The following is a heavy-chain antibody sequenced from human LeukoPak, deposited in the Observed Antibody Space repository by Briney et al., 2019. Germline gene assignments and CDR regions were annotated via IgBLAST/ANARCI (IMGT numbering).Heavy chain of an antibody. D-gene: IGHD3-3*01. J-gene: IGHJ4*02. V-gene: IGHV4-34*01. Sequence: SETLSLTCAVYGGSFSGYYWSLIRQPRGKGLEWIGEINHSGSTNYNPSLKSRVTISVDTSKNQFSLKLSSVTAADTAVYYCATLGIFGVVPRDYWGQGTLVTVSS. CDR2: INHSGST. CDR1: GGSFSGYY. CDR3: ATLGIFGVVPRDY.